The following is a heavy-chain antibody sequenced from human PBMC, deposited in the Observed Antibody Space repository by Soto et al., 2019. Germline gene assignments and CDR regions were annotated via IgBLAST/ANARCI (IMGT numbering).Heavy chain of an antibody. CDR3: KRAPSEYREYNRRRSHMDV. V-gene: IGHV3-30*03. CDR2: ISYDGSNK. CDR1: GFTFSSYG. Sequence: QVQLVESGGGVVQPGRSLRLSCTNSGFTFSSYGMYWVRQAPGKGLEWVAVISYDGSNKYYADSVKGRFTISRDTSKNTLYMQMNGLRVEDTAMYYCKRAPSEYREYNRRRSHMDVWGQGTMVTVAS. J-gene: IGHJ6*02. D-gene: IGHD5-12*01.